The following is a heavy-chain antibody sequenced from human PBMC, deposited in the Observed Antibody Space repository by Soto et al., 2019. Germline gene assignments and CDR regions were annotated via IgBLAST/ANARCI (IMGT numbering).Heavy chain of an antibody. CDR2: MSEDGSVE. D-gene: IGHD1-26*01. CDR3: AKGAARYFDY. V-gene: IGHV3-30*04. J-gene: IGHJ4*02. Sequence: QVQLVESGGGVVQPGRSLRLSCAASGFTFSDYALHWVRQASGKGLEWVAVMSEDGSVEFNGDSVKGRFTISRDISKKMLFLHMNGLRGEDTGTYYCAKGAARYFDYWGRGTLVTVSS. CDR1: GFTFSDYA.